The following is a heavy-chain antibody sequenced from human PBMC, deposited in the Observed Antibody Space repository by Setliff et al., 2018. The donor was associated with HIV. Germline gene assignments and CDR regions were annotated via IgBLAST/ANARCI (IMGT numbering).Heavy chain of an antibody. V-gene: IGHV1-46*01. CDR3: AKDDRYYYDTSGSPSNWFDP. Sequence: ASVKVSCKASGYTFSSYYMHWVRQAPGQGLEWMGIINPSGGSTAYPQKFQGRVTMTRDTSTHTVYMELTSLRSDDTAVYYCAKDDRYYYDTSGSPSNWFDPWGQGTLVTVSS. CDR1: GYTFSSYY. CDR2: INPSGGST. D-gene: IGHD3-22*01. J-gene: IGHJ5*02.